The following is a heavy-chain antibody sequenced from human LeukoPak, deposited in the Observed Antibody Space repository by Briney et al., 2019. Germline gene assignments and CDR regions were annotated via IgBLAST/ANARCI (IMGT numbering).Heavy chain of an antibody. Sequence: GGSLRLSCAASGFTFSNYAMSWVRQVPGKGLEWAAGITASGDTTHHVDSVKGRFTISRDNSENTLFLQMHSLRVEDTASYYCARAFGDNGYYQLPIDYWGQGTLVTVSS. CDR1: GFTFSNYA. CDR2: ITASGDTT. V-gene: IGHV3-23*01. D-gene: IGHD3-22*01. CDR3: ARAFGDNGYYQLPIDY. J-gene: IGHJ4*02.